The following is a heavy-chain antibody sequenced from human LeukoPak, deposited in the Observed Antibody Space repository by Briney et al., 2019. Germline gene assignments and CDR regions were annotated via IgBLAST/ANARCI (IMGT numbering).Heavy chain of an antibody. Sequence: SETLSLTCAVYGGSFSGYYWSWIRQPPGKGLEWIGEINHSGSTNYNPSLKSRVTISVDTSKNQFSLKLSSVTAADTAVYYCARGSPGGSYYIYWGQGTLVTVSS. D-gene: IGHD1-26*01. CDR3: ARGSPGGSYYIY. J-gene: IGHJ4*02. CDR1: GGSFSGYY. CDR2: INHSGST. V-gene: IGHV4-34*01.